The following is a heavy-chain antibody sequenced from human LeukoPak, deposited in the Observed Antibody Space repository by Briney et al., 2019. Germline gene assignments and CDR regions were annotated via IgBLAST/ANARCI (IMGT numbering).Heavy chain of an antibody. V-gene: IGHV3-9*01. D-gene: IGHD3-22*01. CDR1: GFTFDDYA. J-gene: IGHJ4*02. CDR2: ISWNSGSI. CDR3: AKGSYDSSGYYLPDFDY. Sequence: GGSLRLSCAASGFTFDDYAMHWVRQAPGKGLEWVSGISWNSGSIGYADSVKGRFTISRDNAKNSLYLQMNSLRAEDTALYYCAKGSYDSSGYYLPDFDYWGQGTLVTVSS.